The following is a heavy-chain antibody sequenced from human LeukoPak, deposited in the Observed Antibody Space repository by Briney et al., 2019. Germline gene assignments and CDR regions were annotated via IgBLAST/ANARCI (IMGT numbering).Heavy chain of an antibody. CDR2: INPSGGST. CDR1: RYTFTSYY. D-gene: IGHD3-22*01. Sequence: GASVKVSSKASRYTFTSYYMNWVREAPGQGREWRGMINPSGGSTNYAQKFQGRVAVTSDTSTSTVYMELSSLRSEDTAVYYCARGSINYNSGGYYDNPPLDYWGQGTLVTVSS. V-gene: IGHV1-46*01. CDR3: ARGSINYNSGGYYDNPPLDY. J-gene: IGHJ4*02.